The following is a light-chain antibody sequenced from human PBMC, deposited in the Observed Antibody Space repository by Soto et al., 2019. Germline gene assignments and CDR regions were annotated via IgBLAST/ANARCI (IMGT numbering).Light chain of an antibody. CDR1: QSLVYSDGNTY. CDR3: RQGTDWPHT. J-gene: IGKJ2*01. Sequence: DVVMTQSPLSLPVTLAQPASISCRSSQSLVYSDGNTYLTWFQQKPGQSPRRLIYKVSTRDSGVPDRFSGSGSGTDFTLKISRVEAEDIGVYYCRQGTDWPHTFGQGTKLEIK. CDR2: KVS. V-gene: IGKV2-30*01.